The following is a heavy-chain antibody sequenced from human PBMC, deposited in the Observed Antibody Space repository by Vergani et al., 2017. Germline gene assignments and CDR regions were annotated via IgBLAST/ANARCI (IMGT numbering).Heavy chain of an antibody. V-gene: IGHV5-51*01. CDR1: GYSFTSYW. J-gene: IGHJ6*02. D-gene: IGHD3-3*02. CDR2: IYPGDSDT. Sequence: EVQLVQSGAEVKKPGGSLKISCKGSGYSFTSYWIGWVRQMPGKGLEWMGIIYPGDSDTRYSPSFQGQVTISADKSISTAYLQWSSLKASDTAMYYCARHVSQIYYYYGMDVWGQGTTVTVSS. CDR3: ARHVSQIYYYYGMDV.